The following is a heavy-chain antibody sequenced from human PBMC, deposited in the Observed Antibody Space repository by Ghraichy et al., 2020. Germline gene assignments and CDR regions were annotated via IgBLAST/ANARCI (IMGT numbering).Heavy chain of an antibody. CDR1: GGSITNNY. Sequence: SETLSLTCTVSGGSITNNYWSWVRQPLGKGLEWIGYIHYSGSANYNPSLKSRVTISLDTSRNQFSLKLSSVTAADTAVYYCARIRRWLQLPSNFDYWGQGTLVTVSS. V-gene: IGHV4-59*01. CDR3: ARIRRWLQLPSNFDY. CDR2: IHYSGSA. J-gene: IGHJ4*02. D-gene: IGHD5-24*01.